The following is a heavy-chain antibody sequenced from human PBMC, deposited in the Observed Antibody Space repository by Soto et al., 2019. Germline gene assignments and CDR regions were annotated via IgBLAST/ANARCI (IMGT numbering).Heavy chain of an antibody. D-gene: IGHD6-19*01. CDR2: IYYSGST. CDR3: ARGIAVAGTYNWFDP. CDR1: GGSISTYS. Sequence: SETLSLTCTVSGGSISTYSWSWIRQPPGKGLEWIAYIYYSGSTNYNPSLKSRVTISLDTSKNQFSLKLSSVTAADTAVYYCARGIAVAGTYNWFDPWGQGILVTVSS. V-gene: IGHV4-59*01. J-gene: IGHJ5*02.